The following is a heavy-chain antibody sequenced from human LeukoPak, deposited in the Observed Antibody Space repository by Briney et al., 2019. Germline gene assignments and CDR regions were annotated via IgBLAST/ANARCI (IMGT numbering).Heavy chain of an antibody. Sequence: SVKVSCKASGFTFSSSAMQWVRQARGQRLEWIGWIVRGGGHTNFAQKFQERVTITRDMSTSTAYMELSSLRSDDTAVYYCAADRRVYCTGGTCYLNWFDPWGQGTLVSVFS. J-gene: IGHJ5*02. CDR3: AADRRVYCTGGTCYLNWFDP. CDR1: GFTFSSSA. CDR2: IVRGGGHT. V-gene: IGHV1-58*02. D-gene: IGHD2-15*01.